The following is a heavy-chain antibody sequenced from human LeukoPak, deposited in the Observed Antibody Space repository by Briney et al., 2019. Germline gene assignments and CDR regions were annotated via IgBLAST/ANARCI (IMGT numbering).Heavy chain of an antibody. V-gene: IGHV4-59*01. CDR1: GGSISSYY. CDR2: IYYSGST. CDR3: ARAPSGSYWGCFDY. J-gene: IGHJ4*02. Sequence: QTSETLSLTCTVSGGSISSYYWSWIRQPPGKGLEWIGYIYYSGSTNYNPSLKSRVTISVDTSKNQFSLKLSSVTAADTAVYYCARAPSGSYWGCFDYWGQGTLVTVSS. D-gene: IGHD1-26*01.